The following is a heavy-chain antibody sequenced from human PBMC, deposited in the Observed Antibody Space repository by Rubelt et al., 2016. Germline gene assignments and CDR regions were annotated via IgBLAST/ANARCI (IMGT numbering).Heavy chain of an antibody. D-gene: IGHD6-19*01. CDR1: GGSISSYY. V-gene: IGHV4-59*01. J-gene: IGHJ4*02. Sequence: QVQLQESGPGLVKPSETLSLTCTVSGGSISSYYWSWIRQPPGKGLEWIGYIYYSGSTNYNPSLKSRVTISVDTAKNQFFLKLGSVTAADTAVYYCARGDSSGCDYWGQGTLVTVSS. CDR2: IYYSGST. CDR3: ARGDSSGCDY.